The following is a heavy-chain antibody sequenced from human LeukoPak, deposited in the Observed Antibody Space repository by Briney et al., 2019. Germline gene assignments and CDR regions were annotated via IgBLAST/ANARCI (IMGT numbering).Heavy chain of an antibody. CDR3: ARDPGYYYYGMDV. CDR2: INGEGGRI. V-gene: IGHV3-74*01. J-gene: IGHJ6*02. Sequence: GSLRLSCAVTGFNLRTYWIHWVRHSPGRGLEWVARINGEGGRISYADSVRGRFTISRDNANNTAYLQMNSLRAEDTALYYCARDPGYYYYGMDVWGQGTTVVVSS. CDR1: GFNLRTYW.